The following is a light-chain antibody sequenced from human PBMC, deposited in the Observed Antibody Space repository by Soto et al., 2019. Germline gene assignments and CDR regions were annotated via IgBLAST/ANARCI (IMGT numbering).Light chain of an antibody. Sequence: DIQMTQSPSSLSASVGDRVTITCRASQSVGRYLNWHQQKAGKAPKLLIYAISLLESGVPSRFSGSGSGTDFTLTISSLQPEDFATYYCQQSYSNPRTFGQGTKVEIK. CDR1: QSVGRY. CDR3: QQSYSNPRT. CDR2: AIS. J-gene: IGKJ1*01. V-gene: IGKV1-39*01.